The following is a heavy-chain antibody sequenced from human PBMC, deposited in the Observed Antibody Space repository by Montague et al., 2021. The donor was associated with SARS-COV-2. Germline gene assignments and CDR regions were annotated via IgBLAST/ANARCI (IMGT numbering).Heavy chain of an antibody. Sequence: SETLSLTCTVSGDSISGFYWNWIRQPPGKGLEWIGKIYYSGITNYNPSLKSRVTISADTSKNQFSLKLISVTAADTALYYCARGVVAAPDTSDYWGQGTLVTVSS. CDR2: IYYSGIT. CDR1: GDSISGFY. D-gene: IGHD6-13*01. V-gene: IGHV4-59*13. J-gene: IGHJ4*02. CDR3: ARGVVAAPDTSDY.